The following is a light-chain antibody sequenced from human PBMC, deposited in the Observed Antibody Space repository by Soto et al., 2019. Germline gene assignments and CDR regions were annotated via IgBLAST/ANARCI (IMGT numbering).Light chain of an antibody. CDR1: QSVSSY. Sequence: EIVLTQSPATLSLSPGARATLSCRASQSVSSYLAWYQQKPGQAHRLLIYDASNRATGIPARFSGSGSGTDFTLTISSLEPEDVAVYYCQQRSNWYTFGQGTKLEIK. J-gene: IGKJ2*01. V-gene: IGKV3-11*01. CDR2: DAS. CDR3: QQRSNWYT.